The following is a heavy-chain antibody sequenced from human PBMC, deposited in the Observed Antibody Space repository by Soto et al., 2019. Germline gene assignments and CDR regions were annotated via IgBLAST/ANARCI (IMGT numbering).Heavy chain of an antibody. J-gene: IGHJ4*02. V-gene: IGHV4-4*07. D-gene: IGHD1-26*01. CDR3: ARTVGAAYYFDF. CDR2: IYTSGST. Sequence: QVQLQESGPGLVKPSETLSLTCTVSGDSMTKYYWSWIRQPAGKGLEWIGRIYTSGSTNYNPSLKSRVTMSIDTSNKHFSLRLKSVTAADTAVYYRARTVGAAYYFDFWGQGALVTVS. CDR1: GDSMTKYY.